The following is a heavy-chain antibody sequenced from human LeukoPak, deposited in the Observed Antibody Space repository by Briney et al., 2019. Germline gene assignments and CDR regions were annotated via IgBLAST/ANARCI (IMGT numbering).Heavy chain of an antibody. CDR1: GFTFSSYA. Sequence: GGSLRLSCAASGFTFSSYAMHWVRQAPGKGLEWVAVISYDGSNKYYADSVKGRFTISRDNSKNTLYLQMNSLRAEDTAVYYCARDSLGYCSGGSCRPNLFDYWGQGTLVTVSS. D-gene: IGHD2-15*01. CDR3: ARDSLGYCSGGSCRPNLFDY. V-gene: IGHV3-30-3*01. CDR2: ISYDGSNK. J-gene: IGHJ4*02.